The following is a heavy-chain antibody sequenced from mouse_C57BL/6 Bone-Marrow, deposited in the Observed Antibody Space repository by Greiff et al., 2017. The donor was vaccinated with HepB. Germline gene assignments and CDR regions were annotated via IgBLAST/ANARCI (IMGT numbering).Heavy chain of an antibody. J-gene: IGHJ4*01. CDR3: AGPAVITTVWDY. Sequence: QVQLQQPGAELVKPGASVKLSCKASGYTFTSYWMHWVKQRPGQGLEWIGMIHPNSGSTNYNEKFKSKATLTVDKSSSTAYMQLSGLTSEDSAVSYCAGPAVITTVWDYWGQGTSVTVSS. D-gene: IGHD1-1*01. V-gene: IGHV1-64*01. CDR1: GYTFTSYW. CDR2: IHPNSGST.